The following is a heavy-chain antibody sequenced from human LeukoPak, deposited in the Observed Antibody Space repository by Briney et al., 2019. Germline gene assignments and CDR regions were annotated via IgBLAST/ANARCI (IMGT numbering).Heavy chain of an antibody. Sequence: LRLSCAASGFTFSSYEMNWVRQAPGKGLEWIGYIYYRGMTYFNPSLKSRVTISVDTSKNQFSLKLTSVTAADTAVYYCVRGDYSSGWHLDYWGQGTLVTVSS. CDR1: GFTFSSYE. V-gene: IGHV4-59*12. J-gene: IGHJ4*02. CDR3: VRGDYSSGWHLDY. CDR2: IYYRGMT. D-gene: IGHD6-19*01.